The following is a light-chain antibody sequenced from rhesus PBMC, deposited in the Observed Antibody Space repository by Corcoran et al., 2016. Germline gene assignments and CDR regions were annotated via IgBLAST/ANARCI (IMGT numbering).Light chain of an antibody. CDR2: GAS. CDR1: QSVGSY. CDR3: QQSSNLWT. Sequence: ETVVTQSPATLSLSPGERATLSCRASQSVGSYLAWYQQKPGQAPRLLIYGASSRATGIPARFRCSGSGTDFTLTISSLEPEDVGVYYCQQSSNLWTFGQGTKVEIK. J-gene: IGKJ1*01. V-gene: IGKV3-24*04.